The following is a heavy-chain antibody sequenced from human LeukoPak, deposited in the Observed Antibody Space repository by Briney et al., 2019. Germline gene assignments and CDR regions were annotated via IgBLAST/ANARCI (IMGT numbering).Heavy chain of an antibody. V-gene: IGHV4-61*09. Sequence: KASETLSLTCTVSGGSISSGSYYWSWIRQPAGKGLEWIGHIYTNGNTNYNPTNYNPSLNSRVTISVDTSKNQFSLKLNSVTAADTAVYYCARARWPLQTSFDYWGQGTLVTVSS. CDR1: GGSISSGSYY. D-gene: IGHD4-23*01. CDR2: IYTNGNTNYNPT. CDR3: ARARWPLQTSFDY. J-gene: IGHJ4*02.